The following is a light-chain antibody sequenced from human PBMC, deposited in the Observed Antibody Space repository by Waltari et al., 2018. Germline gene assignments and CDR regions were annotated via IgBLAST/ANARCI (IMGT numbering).Light chain of an antibody. CDR1: QDIDDE. V-gene: IGKV5-2*01. Sequence: ETTPTQSPAFMSATPLDNVQISCRASQDIDDEMNWYQQKPGEGAFFIIQEATSLGPGIPPRFSSSGYGTDFTLTINNIQSEDVASYFCLEHDNFPTHTFGQGTKLEIK. J-gene: IGKJ2*01. CDR3: LEHDNFPTHT. CDR2: EAT.